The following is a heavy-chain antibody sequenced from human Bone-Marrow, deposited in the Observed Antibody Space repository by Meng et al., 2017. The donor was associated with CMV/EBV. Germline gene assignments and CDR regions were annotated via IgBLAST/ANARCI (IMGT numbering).Heavy chain of an antibody. D-gene: IGHD5-18*01. Sequence: GALRLSCAASGFTVSSNYMSWVRQAPGKGLEWVSVIYSGGSTYYADSVKGRFTISRDNSKNTLYLQMNSLRAEDTAVYYCARASPLDTAMVFYYYYGMDVWGQGTTVTVSS. CDR1: GFTVSSNY. J-gene: IGHJ6*02. V-gene: IGHV3-53*01. CDR2: IYSGGST. CDR3: ARASPLDTAMVFYYYYGMDV.